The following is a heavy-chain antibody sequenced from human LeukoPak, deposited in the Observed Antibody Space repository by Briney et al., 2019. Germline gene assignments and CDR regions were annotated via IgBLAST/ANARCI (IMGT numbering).Heavy chain of an antibody. Sequence: GASVKVSCKVSGYTLTELSMHWVRQAPGKGLEWMGGFDPEDGETIYAQKFQGRVTMTEDTSTDTAYMELSSLRSEDTAVYYCATGPPNDFWSGSLFDCWGQGTLVTVSS. V-gene: IGHV1-24*01. D-gene: IGHD3-3*01. CDR1: GYTLTELS. CDR2: FDPEDGET. CDR3: ATGPPNDFWSGSLFDC. J-gene: IGHJ4*02.